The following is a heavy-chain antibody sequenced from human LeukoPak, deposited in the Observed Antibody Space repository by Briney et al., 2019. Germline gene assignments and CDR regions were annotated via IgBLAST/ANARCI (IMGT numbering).Heavy chain of an antibody. V-gene: IGHV3-9*01. Sequence: GGSPRLSCAASGFTFDDFGMHWVRQAPGKGLEWVSCISCVSSGIGYADSVKGRFTISRDNAKNSLYLQMNSLRAEDTAVYYCAKEGYSYENWFDPWGQGTLVTVSS. J-gene: IGHJ5*02. CDR3: AKEGYSYENWFDP. CDR2: ISCVSSGI. D-gene: IGHD3-22*01. CDR1: GFTFDDFG.